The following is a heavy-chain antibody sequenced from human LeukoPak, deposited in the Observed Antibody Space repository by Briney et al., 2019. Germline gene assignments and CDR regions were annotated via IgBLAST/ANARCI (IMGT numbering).Heavy chain of an antibody. CDR1: GYTFTSYG. V-gene: IGHV1-18*01. Sequence: ASVKVSCKASGYTFTSYGISWVRQAPGQGLEWMGWISAYNGNTNYAQKLQGRVTMTTDTSTSTAYMELRSLRSDDTAVYYCARGIGYFDWLLSYNYYYYYMDVWGKGTTVTIFS. CDR2: ISAYNGNT. D-gene: IGHD3-9*01. CDR3: ARGIGYFDWLLSYNYYYYYMDV. J-gene: IGHJ6*03.